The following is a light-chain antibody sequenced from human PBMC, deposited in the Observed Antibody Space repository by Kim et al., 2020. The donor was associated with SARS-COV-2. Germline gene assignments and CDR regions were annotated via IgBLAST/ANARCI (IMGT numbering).Light chain of an antibody. V-gene: IGLV3-1*01. CDR1: KLGDRY. Sequence: PGKTASITCSGDKLGDRYACWYQQRPGQSPVLVIYQDSKRPSGIAERFSGSNSGNTATLTISGTQAMDEADYYCQAWDSTTASVVFGGGTKLTVL. CDR2: QDS. CDR3: QAWDSTTASVV. J-gene: IGLJ2*01.